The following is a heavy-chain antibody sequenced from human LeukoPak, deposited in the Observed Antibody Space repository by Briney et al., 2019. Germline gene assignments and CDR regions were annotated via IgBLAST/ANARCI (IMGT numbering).Heavy chain of an antibody. V-gene: IGHV3-23*01. J-gene: IGHJ6*03. CDR1: GLTFSSYA. D-gene: IGHD3/OR15-3a*01. Sequence: GGSLRLSCEASGLTFSSYAMSWVRQAPGKGLEWVSPISASGGSTYYADSVKGRFTISRDNASNLLFLQMSSLRAEDTAVYFCAGLRRAYYYYMDVWGKGTTVTVSS. CDR2: ISASGGST. CDR3: AGLRRAYYYYMDV.